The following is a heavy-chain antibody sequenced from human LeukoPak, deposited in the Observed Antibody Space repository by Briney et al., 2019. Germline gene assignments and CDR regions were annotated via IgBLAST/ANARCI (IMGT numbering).Heavy chain of an antibody. V-gene: IGHV4-4*07. J-gene: IGHJ4*02. CDR2: IYSTGRS. D-gene: IGHD3-10*01. CDR1: GGSISNYF. CDR3: ARGGYYDSGSYYDFDC. Sequence: SGTLSLTCAVSGGSISNYFWSWVRQPAGKGLEWIGRIYSTGRSDYNPSLKSRITMSVDTSKNQFSLKLSSVTAADTAVYYCARGGYYDSGSYYDFDCWGQGTLVTVSS.